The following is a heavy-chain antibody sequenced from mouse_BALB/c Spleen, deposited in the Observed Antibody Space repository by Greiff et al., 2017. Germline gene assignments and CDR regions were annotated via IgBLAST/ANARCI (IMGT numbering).Heavy chain of an antibody. CDR1: GFTFSSFG. CDR2: ISSGSSTI. CDR3: ARWHYAMDY. V-gene: IGHV5-17*02. J-gene: IGHJ4*01. Sequence: EVKLVESGGGLVQPGGSRKLSCAASGFTFSSFGMHWVRQAPEKGLEWVAYISSGSSTIYYADTVTGRLTISRDNPKNTLFLQMTSLRSDDTAMYYCARWHYAMDYWGQGTSVTVSA.